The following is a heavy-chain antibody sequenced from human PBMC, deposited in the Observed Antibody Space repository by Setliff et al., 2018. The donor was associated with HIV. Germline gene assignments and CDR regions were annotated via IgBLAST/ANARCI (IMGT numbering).Heavy chain of an antibody. D-gene: IGHD3-10*01. Sequence: GASVKVSCKASGYTFTDYYIHWVRQAPGQGLEWMGWIYPNTGSTNYAQKFQGRVTMTRDTSISTAYLELRSLRSEDTAVYYCETDDYYGSGTHWRGVPWGQGTLVTVSS. CDR2: IYPNTGST. CDR3: ETDDYYGSGTHWRGVP. CDR1: GYTFTDYY. V-gene: IGHV1-2*02. J-gene: IGHJ5*02.